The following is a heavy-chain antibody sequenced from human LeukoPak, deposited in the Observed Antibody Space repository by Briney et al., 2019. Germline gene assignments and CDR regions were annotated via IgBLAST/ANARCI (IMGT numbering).Heavy chain of an antibody. CDR2: IPYDRSDT. V-gene: IGHV3-30*02. Sequence: GGSLRLSCAASGFTFIKYPMHWVRQAPGKGLEWVAFIPYDRSDTYYADSVKGRFTISRDNSKNTLYLRMHSLRPEDSAIYYWAKDRSWSWDYWGQGTLVTVSS. D-gene: IGHD6-13*01. J-gene: IGHJ4*02. CDR3: AKDRSWSWDY. CDR1: GFTFIKYP.